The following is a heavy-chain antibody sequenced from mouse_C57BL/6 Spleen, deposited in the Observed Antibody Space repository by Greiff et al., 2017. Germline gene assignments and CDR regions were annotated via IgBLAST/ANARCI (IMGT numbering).Heavy chain of an antibody. D-gene: IGHD2-1*01. CDR1: GYAFTNYL. V-gene: IGHV1-54*01. Sequence: VKVVESGAELVRPGTSVKVSCKASGYAFTNYLIEWVKQRPGQGLEWIGVINPGSGGTNYNEKFKGKATLTADKSSSTAYMQLSSLTSEDSAVYFCARGYGKDYAMDYWGQGTSGTVSS. CDR3: ARGYGKDYAMDY. CDR2: INPGSGGT. J-gene: IGHJ4*01.